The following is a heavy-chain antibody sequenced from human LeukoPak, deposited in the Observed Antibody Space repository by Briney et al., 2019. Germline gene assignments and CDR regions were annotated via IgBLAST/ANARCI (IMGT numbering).Heavy chain of an antibody. CDR1: GFTFNNYA. CDR3: AKDRPNYYGTNGHYYTRNGDY. J-gene: IGHJ4*02. Sequence: GGSLRLSCAASGFTFNNYAMSWVRQAPGKGLEWVSSISGSGDYTFYADSVKGRFTISRENSKDTLYLQMNSLRVEDTAIYYCAKDRPNYYGTNGHYYTRNGDYWGQGTLVTVSS. D-gene: IGHD3-22*01. V-gene: IGHV3-23*01. CDR2: ISGSGDYT.